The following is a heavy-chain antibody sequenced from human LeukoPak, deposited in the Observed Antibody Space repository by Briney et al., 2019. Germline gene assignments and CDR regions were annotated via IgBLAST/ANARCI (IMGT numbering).Heavy chain of an antibody. V-gene: IGHV3-53*01. CDR1: GFTVSSNY. CDR2: IYSGGRT. CDR3: ARDGFRVYSDSSGYSLDAFAM. D-gene: IGHD3-22*01. Sequence: GGSLRLSCAASGFTVSSNYMRWVRQAPGKVLEWVAVIYSGGRTYYADSVKGRFTTYRDNSRNPLYLQMNRLRAEDTAIYYCARDGFRVYSDSSGYSLDAFAMWGQGTMVTVSS. J-gene: IGHJ3*02.